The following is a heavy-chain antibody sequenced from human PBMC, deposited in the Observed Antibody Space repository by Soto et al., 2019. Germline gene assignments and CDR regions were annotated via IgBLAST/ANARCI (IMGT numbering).Heavy chain of an antibody. Sequence: EVQLLESGGGLVQPGGSLRLSCAASGFTFSSYAMTWVRQAPGKGLAWVSTIGAGGRSTYSADSVKGRFTISRDNSKNTLYLQMNSLRAGDTAVYYCAKIRPSIDSWGQGTLVTVSS. CDR1: GFTFSSYA. V-gene: IGHV3-23*01. CDR2: IGAGGRST. J-gene: IGHJ4*02. D-gene: IGHD3-16*01. CDR3: AKIRPSIDS.